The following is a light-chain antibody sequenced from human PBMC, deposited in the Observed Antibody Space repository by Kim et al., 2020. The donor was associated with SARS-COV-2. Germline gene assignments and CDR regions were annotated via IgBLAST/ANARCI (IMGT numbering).Light chain of an antibody. CDR2: GAS. V-gene: IGKV3-20*01. Sequence: LSPGERATLSCRASQRLSSSYLAWYQQKPGQAPRLLIYGASSRATGIPDRFSGSGSGTDFTLTISRLEPEDFAVYYCQQYGSSRDTFGQGTKLEI. CDR1: QRLSSSY. CDR3: QQYGSSRDT. J-gene: IGKJ2*01.